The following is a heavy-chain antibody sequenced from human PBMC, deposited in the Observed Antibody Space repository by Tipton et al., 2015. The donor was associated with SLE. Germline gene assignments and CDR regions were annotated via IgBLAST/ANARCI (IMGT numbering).Heavy chain of an antibody. Sequence: TLSLTCTVSGGSISSGGYYWSWIRQHPGKGLEWIGYIYYSGSTYYNPSLKSRVTISVDTSKKQFSLRLNSVTAADTAVYYCARGYAVTNYFDSWGQGTLVTVSS. D-gene: IGHD4-17*01. V-gene: IGHV4-31*03. CDR1: GGSISSGGYY. J-gene: IGHJ4*02. CDR3: ARGYAVTNYFDS. CDR2: IYYSGST.